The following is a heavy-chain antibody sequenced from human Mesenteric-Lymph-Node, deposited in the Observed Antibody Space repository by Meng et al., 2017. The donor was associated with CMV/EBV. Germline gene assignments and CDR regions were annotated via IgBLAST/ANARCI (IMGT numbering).Heavy chain of an antibody. V-gene: IGHV3-74*01. CDR3: ARVVPAATDYYYYYGMDV. CDR2: INSDGSST. D-gene: IGHD2-2*01. Sequence: GESLKISCAASGFTFSSYWMHWVRQAPGKWLVWVSRINSDGSSTSYADSVKVRFTISRDNAKNTLYLQMNSLRAEDTAVYYCARVVPAATDYYYYYGMDVWGHGTTVTVSS. J-gene: IGHJ6*02. CDR1: GFTFSSYW.